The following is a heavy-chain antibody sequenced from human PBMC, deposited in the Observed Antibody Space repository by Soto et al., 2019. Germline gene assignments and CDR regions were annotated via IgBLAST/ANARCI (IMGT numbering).Heavy chain of an antibody. CDR1: GGSVSSGSYY. D-gene: IGHD2-21*01. Sequence: SETMSLTCTVSGGSVSSGSYYWSWIRQPPGKGLEWIGYIYYSGSTNYNPSLKSRVTISVDTSKNQFSLKLSSVTAADTAVYYCARAGAHMGFDPWGQGTLVTVSS. CDR3: ARAGAHMGFDP. CDR2: IYYSGST. V-gene: IGHV4-61*01. J-gene: IGHJ5*02.